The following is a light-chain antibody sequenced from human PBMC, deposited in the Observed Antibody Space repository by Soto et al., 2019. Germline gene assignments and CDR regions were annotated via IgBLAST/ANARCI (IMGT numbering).Light chain of an antibody. V-gene: IGLV1-51*01. CDR2: DIY. J-gene: IGLJ3*02. CDR3: GTWGWGLWV. CDR1: GSILGDNA. Sequence: QSVLTQPPSVSAAPGQNATISCSGDGSILGDNAMCWYQALPGAAPRVLIYDIYKRPSGIPDRFSGSTSGPSATLTITEVQVGDEAEYYCGTWGWGLWVFGAGTKLTVL.